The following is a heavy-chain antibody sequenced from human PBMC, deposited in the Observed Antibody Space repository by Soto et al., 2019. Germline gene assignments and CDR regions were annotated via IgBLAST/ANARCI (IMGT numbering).Heavy chain of an antibody. CDR3: ARGLAGLDAFDI. D-gene: IGHD3-16*01. CDR1: GGTFSSYA. J-gene: IGHJ3*02. Sequence: QVQLVQSGAEVKKPGSSVKVSCKASGGTFSSYAISWVRQAPGQGLEWMGGIIPIFGTANYAQKFQGRVTLTAAESPSTAYMVVGSLRSEDTAVYYCARGLAGLDAFDIWGQGTMVTVSS. CDR2: IIPIFGTA. V-gene: IGHV1-69*12.